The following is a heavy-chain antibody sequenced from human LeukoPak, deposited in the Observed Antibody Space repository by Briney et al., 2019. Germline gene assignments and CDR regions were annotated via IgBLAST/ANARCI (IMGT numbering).Heavy chain of an antibody. Sequence: KPSETLSLTCTVSGGSISSYYWSWIRQPPGKGLEWIGYIYYSGSTNYNPSLKSRVTISVDTSKNQFSLKLSSVTAADTAVYYCARGYYDSSGFDPWGQGTLVTVSS. D-gene: IGHD3-22*01. CDR3: ARGYYDSSGFDP. V-gene: IGHV4-59*08. J-gene: IGHJ5*02. CDR2: IYYSGST. CDR1: GGSISSYY.